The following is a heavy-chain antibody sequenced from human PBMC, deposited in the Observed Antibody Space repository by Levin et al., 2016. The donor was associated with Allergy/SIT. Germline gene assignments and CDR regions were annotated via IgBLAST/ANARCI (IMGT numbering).Heavy chain of an antibody. Sequence: ASVKVSCKASGYTFTTYSMHWVRQAPGQRLEWMGWINPNSGGTNYAQKFQGWVTMTRDTSISTAYMELSRLRSDDTAVYYCARDRGAGSLRPWGQGTLVTVSS. CDR3: ARDRGAGSLRP. J-gene: IGHJ5*02. D-gene: IGHD3-10*01. V-gene: IGHV1-2*04. CDR2: INPNSGGT. CDR1: GYTFTTYS.